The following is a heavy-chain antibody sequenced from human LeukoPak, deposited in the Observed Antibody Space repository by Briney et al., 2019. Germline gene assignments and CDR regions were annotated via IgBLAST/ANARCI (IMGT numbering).Heavy chain of an antibody. CDR3: ARQVDGYNRFDY. J-gene: IGHJ4*02. CDR2: IYPGDSDT. V-gene: IGHV5-51*01. Sequence: ECLKISCKGSGYSFTSYWIGWVRQVPGKGLVWMGIIYPGDSDTRYSPSFQGQVTISADKSISTAYLQWSGLKASDTAMYYCARQVDGYNRFDYWGQGTLVTVPS. D-gene: IGHD5-24*01. CDR1: GYSFTSYW.